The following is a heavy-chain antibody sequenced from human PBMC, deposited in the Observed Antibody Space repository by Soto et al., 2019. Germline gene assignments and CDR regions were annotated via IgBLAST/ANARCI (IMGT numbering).Heavy chain of an antibody. Sequence: GESLKISCKGSGYSFTSYWIGWVRQMPGKGLEWMGIIYPGDSDTRYSPSFQGQVTISADKSISTAYLQWSSLKASDTAMYHCARSGDYYYYGMDVWGQGTTVTVSS. V-gene: IGHV5-51*01. J-gene: IGHJ6*02. CDR1: GYSFTSYW. CDR2: IYPGDSDT. D-gene: IGHD7-27*01. CDR3: ARSGDYYYYGMDV.